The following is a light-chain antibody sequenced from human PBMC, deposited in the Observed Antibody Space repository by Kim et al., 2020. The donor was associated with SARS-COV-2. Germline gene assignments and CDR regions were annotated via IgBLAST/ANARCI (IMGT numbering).Light chain of an antibody. CDR1: HDIASW. J-gene: IGKJ5*01. V-gene: IGKV1-12*01. CDR3: QQSNSFPLT. CDR2: ATS. Sequence: AAVGERVTITWRASHDIASWVAWYQQKPGKAPKFLIYATSVLERGVLSRFSGSGSGTDFTLTISDLQPEDFATYYCQQSNSFPLTFGQGTRLEIK.